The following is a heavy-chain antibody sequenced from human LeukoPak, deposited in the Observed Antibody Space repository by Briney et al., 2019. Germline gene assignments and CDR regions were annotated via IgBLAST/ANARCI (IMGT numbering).Heavy chain of an antibody. Sequence: PGGSLRLSCAASGFTFSNAWMSWVRQAPGKGLEWVGRIKSKTDGGTTDYAAPVKGRFTTSRDDSKNTLYLQMNSLKTEDTAVYYCTTGLMITFGGVIVLDYWGQGTLVTVSS. CDR1: GFTFSNAW. CDR3: TTGLMITFGGVIVLDY. D-gene: IGHD3-16*02. CDR2: IKSKTDGGTT. J-gene: IGHJ4*02. V-gene: IGHV3-15*01.